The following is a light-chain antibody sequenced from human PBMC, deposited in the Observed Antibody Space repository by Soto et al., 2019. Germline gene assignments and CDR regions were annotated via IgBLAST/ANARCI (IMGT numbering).Light chain of an antibody. CDR3: GTWHTTLSVEWV. J-gene: IGLJ3*02. Sequence: QSVLTQPPSVSAAPGQTVTISCSGSNSNIGANSVSWYQHLPGTAPKLVIYDDDKRPSGIPDRFSGSKSGTSATLDITGLQIGDEADYYCGTWHTTLSVEWVFGGGTKLTVV. CDR1: NSNIGANS. CDR2: DDD. V-gene: IGLV1-51*01.